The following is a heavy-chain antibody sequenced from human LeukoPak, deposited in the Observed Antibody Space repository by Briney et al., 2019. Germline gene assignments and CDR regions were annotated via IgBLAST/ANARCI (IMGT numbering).Heavy chain of an antibody. Sequence: GGSLRLSCAASGFTFSNAWMNWVRQAPGKGLEWVSAISGSGGSTYYADSVKGLFTISRDNSKNTLYLQMNSLRAEDTAVYYCAKGYYYGSGSYYPFDVWGQGTTVTVSS. CDR3: AKGYYYGSGSYYPFDV. D-gene: IGHD3-10*01. CDR1: GFTFSNAW. J-gene: IGHJ6*02. V-gene: IGHV3-23*01. CDR2: ISGSGGST.